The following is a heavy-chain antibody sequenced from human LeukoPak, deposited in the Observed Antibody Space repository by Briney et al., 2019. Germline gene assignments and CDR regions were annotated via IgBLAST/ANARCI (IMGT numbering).Heavy chain of an antibody. CDR3: ARDPLGGGWPLYYFDY. CDR2: ISYDGSNK. D-gene: IGHD2-15*01. J-gene: IGHJ4*02. V-gene: IGHV3-30-3*01. CDR1: GFTFSSYA. Sequence: GGSLRLSCAASGFTFSSYAMHWVRQAPGKGLEWVAVISYDGSNKCYADSVKGRFTISRDNSKNTLYLQMNSLRAEDTAVYYCARDPLGGGWPLYYFDYWGQGTLVTVSS.